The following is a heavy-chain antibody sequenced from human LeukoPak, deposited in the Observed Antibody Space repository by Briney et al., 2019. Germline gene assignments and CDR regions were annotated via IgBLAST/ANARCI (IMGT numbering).Heavy chain of an antibody. CDR1: GFTLSIYW. Sequence: GGSLRLSCSVSGFTLSIYWMSWVRQAPGKGLEWVANIKQDGSEEYYADSVKGRFTISRDNARNSLYLQMNSLRAEDTALYYCARWDSGNYYGTGNWGQGTLVTVSS. CDR2: IKQDGSEE. V-gene: IGHV3-7*01. D-gene: IGHD1-26*01. CDR3: ARWDSGNYYGTGN. J-gene: IGHJ4*02.